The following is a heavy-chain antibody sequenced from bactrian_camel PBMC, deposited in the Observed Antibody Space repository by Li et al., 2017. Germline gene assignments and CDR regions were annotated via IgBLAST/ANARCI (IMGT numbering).Heavy chain of an antibody. J-gene: IGHJ4*01. CDR2: IDSDGSK. D-gene: IGHD3*01. Sequence: DVQLVESGGGSALAGGSVRLSCAASGYTFNTYSWFRQAPGQEREGVARIDSDGSKTYADSVKGRFTISKDNAKNTLSLQMNRLKPEDTAMYYCGAGNPEWVTCARYEFNYQGQGTQVTVS. CDR3: GAGNPEWVTCARYEFNY. V-gene: IGHV3S10*01. CDR1: GYTFNTY.